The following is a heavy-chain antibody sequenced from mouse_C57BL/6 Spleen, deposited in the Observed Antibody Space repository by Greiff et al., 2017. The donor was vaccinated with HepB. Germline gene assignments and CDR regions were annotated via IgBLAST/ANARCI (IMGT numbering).Heavy chain of an antibody. CDR3: ARHYVSSYYYAMDY. J-gene: IGHJ4*01. Sequence: VMLVESGPGLVAPSQTLSISCTVSGFSLTSYGVHWVRQPPGKGLEWLAVIWSDGSTTYNSAHKSRLSISTDNSKSQVFLKMNSLQTDDAAMYYCARHYVSSYYYAMDYWGQGTSVTVSS. V-gene: IGHV2-6-1*01. D-gene: IGHD1-1*01. CDR1: GFSLTSYG. CDR2: IWSDGST.